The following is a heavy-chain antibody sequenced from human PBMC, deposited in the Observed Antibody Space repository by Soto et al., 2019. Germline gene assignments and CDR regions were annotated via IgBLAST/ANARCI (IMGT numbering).Heavy chain of an antibody. V-gene: IGHV4-30-4*01. J-gene: IGHJ5*02. Sequence: PSETLSLTCTVSGGSISSGDYYWSWIRQPPGKGLEWIRYIYYSGSTYYNPSLKSRVTISVDTSKNQFSLKLSSVTAADTAVYYCARTDPWTNWFDPWGQGTLVTVSS. CDR3: ARTDPWTNWFDP. CDR1: GGSISSGDYY. D-gene: IGHD2-8*01. CDR2: IYYSGST.